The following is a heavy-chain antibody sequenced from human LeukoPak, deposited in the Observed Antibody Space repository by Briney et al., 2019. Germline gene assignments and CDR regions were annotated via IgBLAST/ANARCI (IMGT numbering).Heavy chain of an antibody. CDR1: GYTFTGYY. J-gene: IGHJ3*02. V-gene: IGHV1-2*02. D-gene: IGHD3-3*01. Sequence: ASVKVSCKASGYTFTGYYMHWVRQAPGQGLEWMGWIDPNSGGTNYAQKFRGRVTMTRDTSISTAYMELSRLRSDDTAVYYCARRGVVKNAFDIWGQGTMVTVSS. CDR2: IDPNSGGT. CDR3: ARRGVVKNAFDI.